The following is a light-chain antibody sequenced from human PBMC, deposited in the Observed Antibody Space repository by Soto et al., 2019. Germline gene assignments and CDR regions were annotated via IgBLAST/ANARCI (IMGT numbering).Light chain of an antibody. Sequence: QMTQSPSTLSASVGDRVTITCRASQSISSWLAWYQQKPGKVPKLLIYDASSLQSGVSSRFSGSASGTEFILTISSLQPDDFATYYCQQHRTFGQGTKVDIK. CDR2: DAS. CDR3: QQHRT. J-gene: IGKJ1*01. CDR1: QSISSW. V-gene: IGKV1-5*01.